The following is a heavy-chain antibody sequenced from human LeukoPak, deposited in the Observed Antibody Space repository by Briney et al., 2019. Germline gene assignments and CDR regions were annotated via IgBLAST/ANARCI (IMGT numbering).Heavy chain of an antibody. Sequence: SQTLSLTCTVSGGSTSSGDYYWSWIRQPPGKGLEWIGYIYYSGSTYYNPSLKSRVTISVDTSKNQFSLKLSSVTAADTAVYYCARDYIPYSSSWYPGFDPWGQGTLVTVSS. V-gene: IGHV4-30-4*01. CDR2: IYYSGST. D-gene: IGHD6-13*01. J-gene: IGHJ5*02. CDR3: ARDYIPYSSSWYPGFDP. CDR1: GGSTSSGDYY.